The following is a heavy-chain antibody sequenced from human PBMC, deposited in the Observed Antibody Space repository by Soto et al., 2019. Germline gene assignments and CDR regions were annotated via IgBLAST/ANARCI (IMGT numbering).Heavy chain of an antibody. CDR3: AREIEAARLDY. D-gene: IGHD6-13*01. J-gene: IGHJ4*02. CDR2: IYYSGST. Sequence: SETLALTCTVSGGSISSGGYYWSWIRQHPGKGLEWIGYIYYSGSTYYNPPLKSRVTISVDTSKNQFSLKLSSVTAADTAVYYCAREIEAARLDYWGQGTLVTVSS. V-gene: IGHV4-31*03. CDR1: GGSISSGGYY.